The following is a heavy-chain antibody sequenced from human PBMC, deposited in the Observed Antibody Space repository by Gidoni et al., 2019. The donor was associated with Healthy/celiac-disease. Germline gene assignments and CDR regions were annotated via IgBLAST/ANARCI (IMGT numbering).Heavy chain of an antibody. CDR3: ARTPPLGGELVDY. CDR2: IYYSGST. CDR1: GGTISSYY. Sequence: QVQLQESCPGLVKPSETLSLTCTVPGGTISSYYWRWIRQPPGKGLEWIGYIYYSGSTNYNPSLKSRVTISVDTSKNQFSLKLSSVTAADTAVYYCARTPPLGGELVDYWGQGTLVTVSS. J-gene: IGHJ4*02. V-gene: IGHV4-59*01. D-gene: IGHD1-26*01.